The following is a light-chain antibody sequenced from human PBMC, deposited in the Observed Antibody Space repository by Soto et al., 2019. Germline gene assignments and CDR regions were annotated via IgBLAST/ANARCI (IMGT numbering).Light chain of an antibody. CDR3: QHYGSPPRT. Sequence: EIVLTQSPGTLSLSPGARATLSCRASQSLGSSYLAWYQQKPGQTPRLLIYGASSRATGIPDRFSGSGSGTDFSLTISRLEPEDFALYYCQHYGSPPRTFGQGTKGEIK. CDR1: QSLGSSY. J-gene: IGKJ1*01. CDR2: GAS. V-gene: IGKV3-20*01.